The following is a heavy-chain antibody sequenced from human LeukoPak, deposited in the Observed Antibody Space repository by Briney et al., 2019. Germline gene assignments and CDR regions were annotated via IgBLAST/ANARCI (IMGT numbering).Heavy chain of an antibody. CDR3: ARLDLLGTGYFDF. Sequence: GGSLRLSCAASGFGFGTYAMSWVRQAPGKGLEWVSSITGGGVNIHYADSVKGRFTISGDNSKNTVDLQMNSLRAEDTAIYFCARLDLLGTGYFDFWGQGTLVTVSS. CDR1: GFGFGTYA. J-gene: IGHJ4*02. CDR2: ITGGGVNI. V-gene: IGHV3-23*01. D-gene: IGHD1-14*01.